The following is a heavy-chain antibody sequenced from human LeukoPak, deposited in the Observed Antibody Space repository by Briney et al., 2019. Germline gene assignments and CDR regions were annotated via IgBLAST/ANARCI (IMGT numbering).Heavy chain of an antibody. J-gene: IGHJ4*02. CDR2: INTGNGNT. CDR1: GYTFTSYA. Sequence: ASVKVSCKASGYTFTSYAMHWVRQAPGQRLECMGWINTGNGNTKYSQKFQGRVTITRDTSASTAYMDLSSLRSGDTAVYYCARNTETAIPLPYYFDYWGQGTLVTVSS. D-gene: IGHD2-21*02. V-gene: IGHV1-3*04. CDR3: ARNTETAIPLPYYFDY.